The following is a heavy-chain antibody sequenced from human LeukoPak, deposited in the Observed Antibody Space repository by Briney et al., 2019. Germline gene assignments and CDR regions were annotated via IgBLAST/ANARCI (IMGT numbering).Heavy chain of an antibody. CDR1: GYTFTGYY. CDR2: INPNSGGT. Sequence: ASVKVSCKASGYTFTGYYIHWVRQAPGQGLEWMGWINPNSGGTNYAQKFQGRVTMTRDTSISTAYMELNRLRSDDTAVYYCARDVDTAMGDNWFDPWGQGTLVTVSS. V-gene: IGHV1-2*02. J-gene: IGHJ5*02. D-gene: IGHD5-18*01. CDR3: ARDVDTAMGDNWFDP.